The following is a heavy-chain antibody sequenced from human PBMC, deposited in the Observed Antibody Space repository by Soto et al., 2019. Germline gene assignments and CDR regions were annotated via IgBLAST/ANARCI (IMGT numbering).Heavy chain of an antibody. CDR1: GFTFSSYS. CDR3: ARGQWLVQLVWYFDL. D-gene: IGHD6-19*01. CDR2: ISSSSSYI. Sequence: EVQLVESGGGLVKPGGSLRLSCAASGFTFSSYSMNWVRQAPGKGLEWVSSISSSSSYIYYADSVKGRFTISRDNAKNSLYLQMNSLRAEDTAVYYCARGQWLVQLVWYFDLWGRGTLVTVSS. V-gene: IGHV3-21*01. J-gene: IGHJ2*01.